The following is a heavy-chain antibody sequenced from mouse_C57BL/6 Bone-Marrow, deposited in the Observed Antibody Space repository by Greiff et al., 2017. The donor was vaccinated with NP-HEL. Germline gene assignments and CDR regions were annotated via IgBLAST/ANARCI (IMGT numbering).Heavy chain of an antibody. CDR1: GFTFSDYG. V-gene: IGHV5-15*01. D-gene: IGHD1-1*01. Sequence: EVNLVESGGGLVQPGGSLKLSCAASGFTFSDYGMAWVRQAPRKGPEWVAFISNLAYSIYYADTVTGRFTISRENAKNTLYLEMSSLRSEDTAMYYCARRGYYGSSYAMDYWGQGTSVTVSS. CDR2: ISNLAYSI. J-gene: IGHJ4*01. CDR3: ARRGYYGSSYAMDY.